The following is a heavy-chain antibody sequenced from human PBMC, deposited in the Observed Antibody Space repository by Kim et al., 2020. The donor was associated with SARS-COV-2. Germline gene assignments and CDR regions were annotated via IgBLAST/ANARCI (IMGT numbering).Heavy chain of an antibody. Sequence: SETLSLTCTVSGGSISSSSYYWGWIRQPPGKGLEWIGSIYYSGSTYYNPSLQSRVTISVDTSKNQFSLKLSSVTAADTAVYYCAREWQRGIWDRFDPWGQGTLVTVSS. CDR1: GGSISSSSYY. D-gene: IGHD6-25*01. CDR2: IYYSGST. V-gene: IGHV4-39*07. CDR3: AREWQRGIWDRFDP. J-gene: IGHJ5*02.